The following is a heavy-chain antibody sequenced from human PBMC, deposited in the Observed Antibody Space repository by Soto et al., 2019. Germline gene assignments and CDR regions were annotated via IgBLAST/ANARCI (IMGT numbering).Heavy chain of an antibody. CDR2: IYYSGST. J-gene: IGHJ4*02. D-gene: IGHD3-10*01. CDR3: ARDPQFGENYFDY. Sequence: QVQLQESGPGLVKPSQTLSLTCTVSGGSISSGDYYWSWIRRPPGKGLEWIGYIYYSGSTYYNPSLTSRVTISVDTSRNKCSLKLSSVTAADTAVYYCARDPQFGENYFDYWGQGTLVTVSS. V-gene: IGHV4-30-4*01. CDR1: GGSISSGDYY.